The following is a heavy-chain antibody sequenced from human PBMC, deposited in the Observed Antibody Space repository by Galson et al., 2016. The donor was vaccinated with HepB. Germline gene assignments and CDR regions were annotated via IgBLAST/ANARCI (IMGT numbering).Heavy chain of an antibody. Sequence: SLRLSCAVSGLTFNIQYMSWVRQAPGKGLEWVANIKKDGGEENYGDSVKGRFTISRDNAKNSLYLEMNSLRDEDTAVYYCARDDHFRLRYWGQGTLVTVT. D-gene: IGHD3-3*02. V-gene: IGHV3-7*01. J-gene: IGHJ1*01. CDR2: IKKDGGEE. CDR3: ARDDHFRLRY. CDR1: GLTFNIQY.